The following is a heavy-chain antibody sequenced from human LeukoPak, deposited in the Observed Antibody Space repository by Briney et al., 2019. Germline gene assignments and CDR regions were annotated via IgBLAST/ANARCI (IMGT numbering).Heavy chain of an antibody. CDR1: GGSISSYY. CDR3: AREGYRAYYDY. CDR2: IYYSGTT. D-gene: IGHD6-13*01. V-gene: IGHV4-59*01. Sequence: SETLSLTCTVSGGSISSYYWSWIRQPPGKGLKWIGYIYYSGTTNYNPSLKSRVTISVDTSKNQFSLQLSSVTGADTAVYYWAREGYRAYYDYWGQGTLVSVSS. J-gene: IGHJ4*02.